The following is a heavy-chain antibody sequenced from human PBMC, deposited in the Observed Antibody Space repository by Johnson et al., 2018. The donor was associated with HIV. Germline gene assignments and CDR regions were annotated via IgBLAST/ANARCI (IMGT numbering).Heavy chain of an antibody. V-gene: IGHV3-49*03. CDR2: IRSKVYGATT. Sequence: VQLVESGGGLVQPGRSLRLSCTTSGFIFGDYVMSWFRQAPGMGLEWVGFIRSKVYGATTEYAASVKGRFTISRDDSKSIAYLQMKSLKTEDTAGYLCAKGLGRYYEAFDIWGQGTMVTVSS. D-gene: IGHD1-26*01. CDR1: GFIFGDYV. CDR3: AKGLGRYYEAFDI. J-gene: IGHJ3*02.